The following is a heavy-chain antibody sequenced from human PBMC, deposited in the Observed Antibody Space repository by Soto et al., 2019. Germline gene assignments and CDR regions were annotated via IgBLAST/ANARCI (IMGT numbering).Heavy chain of an antibody. CDR2: ISSNGGST. J-gene: IGHJ4*02. CDR1: GFTFSSYA. Sequence: PGGTMRLSCSASGFTFSSYAMHWVRQAPGKGLAYVSAISSNGGSTYYAASVKGRFTISRDNSKNTLYLQMSSLRAEDTAVYYFVKAPFPRIAALSDYWGQGTLVTVSS. V-gene: IGHV3-64D*08. CDR3: VKAPFPRIAALSDY. D-gene: IGHD6-13*01.